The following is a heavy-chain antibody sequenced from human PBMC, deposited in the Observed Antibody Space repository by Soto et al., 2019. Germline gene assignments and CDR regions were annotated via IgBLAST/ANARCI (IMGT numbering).Heavy chain of an antibody. CDR3: ASLVGAINYYGMDV. V-gene: IGHV1-69*01. CDR2: IIPIFGTA. D-gene: IGHD1-26*01. J-gene: IGHJ6*02. Sequence: PGQGLEWMGGIIPIFGTANYAQKFQGRVTITADESTSTAYMELSSLRSEDTAVYYCASLVGAINYYGMDVWGQGTTVTVSS.